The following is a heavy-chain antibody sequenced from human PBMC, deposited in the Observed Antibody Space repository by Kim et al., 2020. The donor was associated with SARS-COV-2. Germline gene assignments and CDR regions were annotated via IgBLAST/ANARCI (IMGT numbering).Heavy chain of an antibody. D-gene: IGHD6-25*01. J-gene: IGHJ4*02. V-gene: IGHV3-23*03. CDR1: GFSFITYS. CDR2: VYSSGKSK. Sequence: GGSLRLSCVGSGFSFITYSISWVRQAPGKGLEWVSLVYSSGKSKYYADSVEGRFTTSRDNSRNTVFLEMNSLRPEDSAVYYCTSGGSPDSTLGDDWGQGTMVTVSS. CDR3: TSGGSPDSTLGDD.